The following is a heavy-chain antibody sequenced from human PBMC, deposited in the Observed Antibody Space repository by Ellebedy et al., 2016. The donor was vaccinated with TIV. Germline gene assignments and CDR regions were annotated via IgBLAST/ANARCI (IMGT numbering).Heavy chain of an antibody. V-gene: IGHV3-23*01. Sequence: GGSLRLXXAASGFTFSSYAMSWVRQAPGKGLEWVSAISGSGGSTYYADSVKGRFTISRDNSKNTLYLQMNSLRAEDTAVYYCAKDGEGYYDSSGYYFDYWGQGTLVTVSS. CDR2: ISGSGGST. D-gene: IGHD3-22*01. CDR1: GFTFSSYA. J-gene: IGHJ4*02. CDR3: AKDGEGYYDSSGYYFDY.